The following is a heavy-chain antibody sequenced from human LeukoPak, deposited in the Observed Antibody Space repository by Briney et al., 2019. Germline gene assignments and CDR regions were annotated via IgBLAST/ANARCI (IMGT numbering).Heavy chain of an antibody. J-gene: IGHJ3*02. CDR2: IYYSGST. CDR3: ARHDPIVGTPDAFDI. V-gene: IGHV4-61*08. Sequence: SETLSLTCTVSGGSISSGGYYWSWIRQPPGKGLEWMGYIYYSGSTNYNPSLKSRVTISLDTSKNQFSLKLSSVTAADTAVYYCARHDPIVGTPDAFDIWGQGTMVTVSS. D-gene: IGHD1-26*01. CDR1: GGSISSGGYY.